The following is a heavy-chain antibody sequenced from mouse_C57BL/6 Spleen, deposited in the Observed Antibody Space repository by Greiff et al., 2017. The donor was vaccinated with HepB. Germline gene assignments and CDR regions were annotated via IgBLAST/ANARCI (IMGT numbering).Heavy chain of an antibody. V-gene: IGHV5-4*01. CDR2: ISDGGSYT. CDR1: GFTFSSYA. Sequence: EVKLVESGGGLVKPGGSLKLSCAASGFTFSSYAMSWVRQTPEKRLEWVATISDGGSYTYYPDNVKGRFTISRDNAKNNLYLQMSHLKSEDTAMYYCARDYYDYGVAYWGQGTLVTVSA. J-gene: IGHJ3*01. CDR3: ARDYYDYGVAY. D-gene: IGHD2-4*01.